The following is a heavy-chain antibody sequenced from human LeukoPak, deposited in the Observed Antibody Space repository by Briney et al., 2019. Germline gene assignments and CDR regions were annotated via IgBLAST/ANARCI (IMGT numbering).Heavy chain of an antibody. J-gene: IGHJ4*02. CDR2: IYHSGST. D-gene: IGHD4-11*01. CDR1: GHSISSGYY. V-gene: IGHV4-38-2*01. CDR3: ARRGLQTPFDY. Sequence: SETLSLTCAVSGHSISSGYYWGWIRQPPGKGLEWIGSIYHSGSTYYNPSLKSRVTISVDTSKNQFSLKLSSVTAADTAAYYCARRGLQTPFDYWGQGTLVTVSS.